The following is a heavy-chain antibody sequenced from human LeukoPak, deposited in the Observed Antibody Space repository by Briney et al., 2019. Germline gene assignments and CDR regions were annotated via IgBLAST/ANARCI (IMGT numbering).Heavy chain of an antibody. CDR2: ISAYNGNT. V-gene: IGHV1-18*01. CDR1: GYTFTSNG. Sequence: ASVKVSCKASGYTFTSNGISWVRQAPGQGLEWMGWISAYNGNTNYAQKLQGRVTMTTDTSTSTAYMELRSLRSDDTAVYYCARESKYDGATSSLGFDYWGQGTLVTVSS. D-gene: IGHD1-26*01. J-gene: IGHJ4*02. CDR3: ARESKYDGATSSLGFDY.